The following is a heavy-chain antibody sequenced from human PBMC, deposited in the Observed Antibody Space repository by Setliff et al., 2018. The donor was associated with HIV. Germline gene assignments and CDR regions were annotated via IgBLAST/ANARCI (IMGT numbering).Heavy chain of an antibody. CDR3: ASCEGIQKWPFDY. Sequence: ASVKVSCKASGYTFTSYYMHWVRQVPGQGLEWMGGLIAMYGTANYAQKFQGRVTMTADDSTNTAYMELSSLRSEDTAMYFCASCEGIQKWPFDYWGQGTLVTVSS. CDR2: LIAMYGTA. V-gene: IGHV1-69*13. CDR1: GYTFTSYY. D-gene: IGHD6-13*01. J-gene: IGHJ4*02.